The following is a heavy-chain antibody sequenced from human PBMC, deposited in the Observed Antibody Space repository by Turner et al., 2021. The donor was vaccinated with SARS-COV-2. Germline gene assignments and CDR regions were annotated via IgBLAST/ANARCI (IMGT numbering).Heavy chain of an antibody. CDR3: VRGGYYYYGLDV. J-gene: IGHJ6*02. CDR2: ISTGGDAI. CDR1: GFTVSSYE. V-gene: IGHV3-48*03. Sequence: EVQLVESGGGLVQPGGSLRLPCAASGFTVSSYEMNWVRQAPGKGLEWVSFISTGGDAIYYADSVKGRFTISKDSAKNSLYLQMNSLRAEDMAVYYCVRGGYYYYGLDVWGQGTTVTVSS.